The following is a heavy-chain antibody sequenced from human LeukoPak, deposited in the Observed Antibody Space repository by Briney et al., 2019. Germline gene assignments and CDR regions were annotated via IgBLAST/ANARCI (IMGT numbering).Heavy chain of an antibody. Sequence: PGGSLRLSCAASGFTFSSYSMNWVRQAPGKGPEWVSSITSSSSYIYYADSVKGRFTISRDNAKNSLYLQMNSLRAEDTAVYYCARAKVGATYDAFDIWGQGTMVTVSS. CDR3: ARAKVGATYDAFDI. J-gene: IGHJ3*02. V-gene: IGHV3-21*01. CDR1: GFTFSSYS. D-gene: IGHD1-26*01. CDR2: ITSSSSYI.